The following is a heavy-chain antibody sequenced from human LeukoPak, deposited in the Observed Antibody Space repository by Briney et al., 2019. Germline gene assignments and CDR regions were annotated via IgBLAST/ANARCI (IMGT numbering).Heavy chain of an antibody. V-gene: IGHV3-7*03. J-gene: IGHJ3*02. CDR2: IKQDGSEK. CDR1: GFTFSSYA. CDR3: ARDCGILRIDCSDALDI. Sequence: GGSLRLSCAASGFTFSSYAMHWVRQAPGKGLEWVANIKQDGSEKYYVDSVKGRFSISRDNARNSLHLQMNSLRAEDTAVYYCARDCGILRIDCSDALDIWGQGTMVTVSS. D-gene: IGHD2-21*01.